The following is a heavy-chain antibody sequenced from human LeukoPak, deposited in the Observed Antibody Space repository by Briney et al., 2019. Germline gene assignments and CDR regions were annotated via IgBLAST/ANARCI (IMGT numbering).Heavy chain of an antibody. J-gene: IGHJ4*02. Sequence: PGGSLRLSCAASGFTFSSYAMSWVRQAPGKGLGWVSAISGSGGSTYYADSVKGRFTISRDNSKNTLYLQMNSLRAEDTAVYYCAKVPGQWLVTEPFDYWGQGTLVTVSS. CDR2: ISGSGGST. V-gene: IGHV3-23*01. D-gene: IGHD6-19*01. CDR1: GFTFSSYA. CDR3: AKVPGQWLVTEPFDY.